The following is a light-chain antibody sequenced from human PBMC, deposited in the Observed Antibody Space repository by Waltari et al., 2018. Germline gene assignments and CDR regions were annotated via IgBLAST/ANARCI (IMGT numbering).Light chain of an antibody. CDR3: LCYDSSLSGWV. Sequence: QSVLTQPPSVSGAPGQRVTISCTGSSSNIGAGYDVHWYRHLPGTAPKLLIYTNTNRPSGVPDRCSGSKSGTSASLAITGLQAEDETDYYCLCYDSSLSGWVFGGGTKLTVL. J-gene: IGLJ3*02. CDR1: SSNIGAGYD. V-gene: IGLV1-40*01. CDR2: TNT.